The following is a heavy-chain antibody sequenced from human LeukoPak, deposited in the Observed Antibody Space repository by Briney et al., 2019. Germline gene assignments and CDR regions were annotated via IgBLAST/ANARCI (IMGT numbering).Heavy chain of an antibody. CDR1: GFTLNYYW. J-gene: IGHJ4*02. V-gene: IGHV3-7*01. D-gene: IGHD2-21*01. CDR3: ARWVSQYYFDY. CDR2: INQDGSEK. Sequence: GGSLRLSCEAPGFTLNYYWMSWVRQAPGKGLEWVANINQDGSEKYFVDSVKGRFTISRDNAQNAVFLQMDSLRVDDTAVYYCARWVSQYYFDYWGQGTHVTVSS.